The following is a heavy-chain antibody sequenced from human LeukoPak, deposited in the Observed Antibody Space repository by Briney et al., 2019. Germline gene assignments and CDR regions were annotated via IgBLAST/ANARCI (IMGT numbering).Heavy chain of an antibody. J-gene: IGHJ4*02. D-gene: IGHD6-19*01. CDR2: IIPILGIA. CDR1: GGTFSSYA. V-gene: IGHV1-69*04. CDR3: ARGQWLVRGPNFDY. Sequence: GSSVKVSCKASGGTFSSYAISWVRQAPGQGLEWMGRIIPILGIANYAQKFQGRVTITADKSTSTAYMELSSLRSEDTAVYYCARGQWLVRGPNFDYWGQGTLVTVSS.